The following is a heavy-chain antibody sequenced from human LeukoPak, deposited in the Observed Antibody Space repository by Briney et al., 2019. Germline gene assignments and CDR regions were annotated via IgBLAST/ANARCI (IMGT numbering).Heavy chain of an antibody. J-gene: IGHJ4*02. V-gene: IGHV3-33*01. CDR2: IWYDGSKK. CDR1: GFTFSTYV. CDR3: AREMNYGDYFDY. Sequence: GGSLRLSCAASGFTFSTYVMHWVRQAPGKGLEWVAVIWYDGSKKDYADSVKGRFTISRDNSKNTLYLQMNSLRAEDTAVYYCAREMNYGDYFDYWGQGTLVTVSS. D-gene: IGHD4-17*01.